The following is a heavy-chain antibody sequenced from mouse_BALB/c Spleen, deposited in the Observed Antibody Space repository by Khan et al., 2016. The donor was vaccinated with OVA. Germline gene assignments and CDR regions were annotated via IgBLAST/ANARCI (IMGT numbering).Heavy chain of an antibody. V-gene: IGHV1S81*02. J-gene: IGHJ3*01. D-gene: IGHD4-1*01. CDR1: GYTFTSYW. Sequence: QVQLQQPGAELVKPGASVKLSCKASGYTFTSYWMHWVKQRPGQGLEWIGEINPSNGRTNYNEKFKSKATLTVDKSSSTAYMQLSSLTSEDSAVYYCARLTGTVFAYWGQGTLVTVSA. CDR2: INPSNGRT. CDR3: ARLTGTVFAY.